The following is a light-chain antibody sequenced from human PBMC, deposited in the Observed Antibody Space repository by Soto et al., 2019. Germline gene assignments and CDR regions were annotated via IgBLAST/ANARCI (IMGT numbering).Light chain of an antibody. J-gene: IGKJ4*01. CDR2: GAS. V-gene: IGKV3-15*01. Sequence: TQSPDTLSVSPVERVTLSCRASRTVSNRLAWYQHKPGQAPRLLISGASTGATGIPPRFRGSGSGTEFTLTVDTLQSEDIAIYYCQQYYHWPVTFGGGTKVDIK. CDR3: QQYYHWPVT. CDR1: RTVSNR.